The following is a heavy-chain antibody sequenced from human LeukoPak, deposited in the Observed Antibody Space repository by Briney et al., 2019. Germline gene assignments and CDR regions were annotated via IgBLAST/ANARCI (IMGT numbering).Heavy chain of an antibody. D-gene: IGHD4-17*01. CDR3: ARRPSYFGDSFDY. CDR2: IYYSGST. Sequence: PSETLSLTCTVSGGSISNYYWSWIRQPPGKGLEWVGYIYYSGSTNYNPSLKSRVTTSVDTSMNQFSLTLSSVTAADTAVYYCARRPSYFGDSFDYWGQGTLVSVSS. J-gene: IGHJ4*02. V-gene: IGHV4-59*08. CDR1: GGSISNYY.